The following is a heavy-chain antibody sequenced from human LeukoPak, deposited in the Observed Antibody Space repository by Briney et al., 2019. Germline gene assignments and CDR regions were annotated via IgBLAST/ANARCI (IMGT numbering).Heavy chain of an antibody. CDR2: IFTRGIT. Sequence: SETLSLTCTVSGGSISIYYWNWIRQPAGKGLEGMGRIFTRGITNYNPSLKSRVTMSADTSKNQFSLNLSSVIAADTAIYYCARETSGTYYNPLGYMDVWGKGTTVTVSS. V-gene: IGHV4-4*07. J-gene: IGHJ6*03. CDR3: ARETSGTYYNPLGYMDV. D-gene: IGHD3-10*01. CDR1: GGSISIYY.